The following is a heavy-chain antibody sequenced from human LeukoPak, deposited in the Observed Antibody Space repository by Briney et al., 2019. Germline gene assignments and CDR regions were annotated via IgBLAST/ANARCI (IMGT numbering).Heavy chain of an antibody. D-gene: IGHD2-2*01. CDR1: GFTFSSYG. V-gene: IGHV3-30*18. CDR3: AKDPTDHYQFDY. J-gene: IGHJ4*02. Sequence: GGSLRLSCAASGFTFSSYGMHWVRKAPGKGLEWVAVISYDGSNKYYADSVKGRFTISRDNSKNTLYLQMNSLRAEDTAVYYCAKDPTDHYQFDYWGQGTLVTVSS. CDR2: ISYDGSNK.